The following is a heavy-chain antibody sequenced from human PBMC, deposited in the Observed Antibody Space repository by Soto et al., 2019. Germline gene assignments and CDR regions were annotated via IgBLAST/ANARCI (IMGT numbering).Heavy chain of an antibody. CDR1: GGSISSYY. Sequence: SETLSLTCTVSGGSISSYYWSWIRQPPGKGLEWIGYIYYSGSTNYNPSLKSRVTISVDTSKNQFSLKLSSVTAADTAVYYCPRERWKELLLQWVPDCMDFWGQRTTVTVS. CDR2: IYYSGST. V-gene: IGHV4-59*01. CDR3: PRERWKELLLQWVPDCMDF. J-gene: IGHJ6*02. D-gene: IGHD2-15*01.